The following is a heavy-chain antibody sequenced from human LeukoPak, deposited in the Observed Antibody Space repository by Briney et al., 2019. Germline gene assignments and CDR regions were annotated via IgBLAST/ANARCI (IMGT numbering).Heavy chain of an antibody. V-gene: IGHV3-30*04. CDR1: GFTFSNYA. Sequence: GGSLRLSCAASGFTFSNYAMHWVRQAPGKGLEWVAVISYDGSNKYYADSVKGRFTISRDNSKYTLYLQMNSLRAEDTAVYYCARSLATSYYYMDVWGKGTTVTVSS. CDR2: ISYDGSNK. D-gene: IGHD5-12*01. J-gene: IGHJ6*03. CDR3: ARSLATSYYYMDV.